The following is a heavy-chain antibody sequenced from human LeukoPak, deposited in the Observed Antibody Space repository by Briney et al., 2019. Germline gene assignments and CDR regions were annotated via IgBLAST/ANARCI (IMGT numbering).Heavy chain of an antibody. CDR1: GFTFSGFA. J-gene: IGHJ4*02. CDR3: ATSPLYDYYGSGSYGDY. CDR2: ISRSGEST. Sequence: GGSLRLSCAASGFTFSGFAMSWIRQAPGKGLEWVSSISRSGESTFYADSVRGRFTISRDNSKNTLYLQMNSLRAEDTAVYYCATSPLYDYYGSGSYGDYWGQGTLVTVSS. D-gene: IGHD3-10*01. V-gene: IGHV3-23*01.